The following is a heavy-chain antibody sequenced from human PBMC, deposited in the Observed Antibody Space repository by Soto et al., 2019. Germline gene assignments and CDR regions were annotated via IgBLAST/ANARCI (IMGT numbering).Heavy chain of an antibody. Sequence: GGSLRLSCAASGFTFGAYSMNWVRQAPGKRLEWISYISSLSSPRYYAESVEGRFIISRNNAKNSLYLQMNSLRDEDTAVYFCVREDILGARSFDYWGQGTRVTVSS. J-gene: IGHJ4*02. CDR1: GFTFGAYS. V-gene: IGHV3-48*02. D-gene: IGHD1-26*01. CDR3: VREDILGARSFDY. CDR2: ISSLSSPR.